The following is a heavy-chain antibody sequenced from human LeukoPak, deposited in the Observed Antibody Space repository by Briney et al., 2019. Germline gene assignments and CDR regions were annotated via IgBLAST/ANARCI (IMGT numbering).Heavy chain of an antibody. CDR2: IKEDGTNK. CDR1: GFTFSRHW. J-gene: IGHJ4*02. D-gene: IGHD3-22*01. Sequence: PGGSLRLSCAASGFTFSRHWMTWVRQAPGKGLEWAANIKEDGTNKNYVDSVKGRFTISRDNAKNSLYLQMNSLRAEDTAVYYCATPLDYYDSSGYHQGGDWGQGTLVTVSS. V-gene: IGHV3-7*03. CDR3: ATPLDYYDSSGYHQGGD.